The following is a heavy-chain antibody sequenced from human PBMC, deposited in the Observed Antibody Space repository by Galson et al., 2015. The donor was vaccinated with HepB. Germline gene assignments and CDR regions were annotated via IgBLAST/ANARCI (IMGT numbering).Heavy chain of an antibody. CDR3: AKGRVRDCSAASCYPGY. CDR1: GFTFSDYA. CDR2: ISGSGGNT. D-gene: IGHD2-15*01. J-gene: IGHJ4*02. Sequence: SLRLSCAASGFTFSDYAMSWVRQAPGKGLEWVSSISGSGGNTYYADSVKGRFTISRDNSKNTLYLQMNSLRAEDTALYYCAKGRVRDCSAASCYPGYWGQGTLVTVSS. V-gene: IGHV3-23*01.